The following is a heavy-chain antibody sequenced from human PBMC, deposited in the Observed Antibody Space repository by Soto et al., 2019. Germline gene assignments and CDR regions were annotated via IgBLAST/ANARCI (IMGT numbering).Heavy chain of an antibody. V-gene: IGHV4-4*02. CDR2: IYHSGST. CDR3: ARVGYSYGYSYFDY. Sequence: PSETLSLTCAVSGGSISSSNWWSWVRQPPGKGLEWIGEIYHSGSTNYNPSLKSRVTISVDKSKNQFSLKLSSVTAADTAVYYCARVGYSYGYSYFDYWGQGTLVTVSS. CDR1: GGSISSSNW. J-gene: IGHJ4*02. D-gene: IGHD5-18*01.